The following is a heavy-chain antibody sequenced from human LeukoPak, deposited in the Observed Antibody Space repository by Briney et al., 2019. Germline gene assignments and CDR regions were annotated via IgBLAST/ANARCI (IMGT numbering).Heavy chain of an antibody. CDR3: ARGRSGSYFPPCYYYMDV. D-gene: IGHD3-10*01. Sequence: PGGSLRLSCAASGFTFSDYYMSWIRQAPGKGLEWVSYISSSGSTIYYADSVKGRFTISRDNAKNSLYLQMNSLRAEDTAVYYCARGRSGSYFPPCYYYMDVWGKGTTVTVSS. V-gene: IGHV3-11*04. J-gene: IGHJ6*03. CDR1: GFTFSDYY. CDR2: ISSSGSTI.